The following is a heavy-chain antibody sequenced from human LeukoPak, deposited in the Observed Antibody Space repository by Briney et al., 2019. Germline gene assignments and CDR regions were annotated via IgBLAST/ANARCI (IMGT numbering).Heavy chain of an antibody. D-gene: IGHD5-18*01. J-gene: IGHJ4*02. V-gene: IGHV3-23*01. CDR1: GFPFSSYA. CDR3: AKGGWIQLNY. CDR2: VSGSGGGT. Sequence: GGSLRLSCAASGFPFSSYAMSWVRQAPGKGLEWVSVVSGSGGGTYYADSVKGRFAISGDNSKNTVYLQMNSLRAEDTALYYCAKGGWIQLNYWGQGTLVTVSS.